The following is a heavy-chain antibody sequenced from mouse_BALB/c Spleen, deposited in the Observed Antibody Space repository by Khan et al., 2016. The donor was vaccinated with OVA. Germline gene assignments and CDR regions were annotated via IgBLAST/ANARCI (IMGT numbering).Heavy chain of an antibody. CDR1: GYTFTDYE. J-gene: IGHJ4*01. Sequence: QVRLQQSGAELVRPGASVTLSCKASGYTFTDYEMHWVKQTPVHGLEWIGAIDPETGGTAYNQKFKGKATLTADKSSSTAYMELRSLTSEDSAVYYCPIAIYDGYWGYAMDYWGQGTSVTVSS. CDR3: PIAIYDGYWGYAMDY. V-gene: IGHV1-15*01. D-gene: IGHD2-3*01. CDR2: IDPETGGT.